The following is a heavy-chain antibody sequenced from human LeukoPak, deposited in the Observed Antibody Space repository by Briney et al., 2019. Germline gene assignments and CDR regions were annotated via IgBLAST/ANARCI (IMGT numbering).Heavy chain of an antibody. D-gene: IGHD5-18*01. Sequence: SVKVSCKASGGTFSSYAISWVRQAPGQGLEWMGGIIPIFGTANYAQKFQGRVTITADESTSTAYMELSSLRSEDTAVYYCASGISTAMVNYYYYGMDVWGKGTTVTVSS. CDR1: GGTFSSYA. CDR3: ASGISTAMVNYYYYGMDV. CDR2: IIPIFGTA. V-gene: IGHV1-69*13. J-gene: IGHJ6*04.